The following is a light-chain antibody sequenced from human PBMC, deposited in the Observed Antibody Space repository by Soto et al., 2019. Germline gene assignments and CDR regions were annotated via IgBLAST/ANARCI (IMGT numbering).Light chain of an antibody. V-gene: IGKV1-5*03. Sequence: DIQMTQSPSTLYESIGDRVTITCRASQTISSRLAWYQQLPGKAPKLLIYKTSSLESGVPSRFSGSGSGTEFTLTISSLQPEDLGIYYCQHYDTYSPFGGGTKVEIK. CDR1: QTISSR. J-gene: IGKJ4*02. CDR3: QHYDTYSP. CDR2: KTS.